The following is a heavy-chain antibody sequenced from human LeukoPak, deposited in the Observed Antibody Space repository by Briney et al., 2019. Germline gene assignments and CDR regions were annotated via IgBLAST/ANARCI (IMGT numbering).Heavy chain of an antibody. Sequence: PGGSLRLSCAASGFTFSSYGMHWVRQAPGKGLEWVAVIWYDGSNKYYADSVKGRFTISRDNSKNTLYLQMNSLRAEDTAVYYCARAGGLGRGDYWGQGTLDTVSS. CDR2: IWYDGSNK. D-gene: IGHD1-26*01. V-gene: IGHV3-33*01. CDR1: GFTFSSYG. J-gene: IGHJ4*02. CDR3: ARAGGLGRGDY.